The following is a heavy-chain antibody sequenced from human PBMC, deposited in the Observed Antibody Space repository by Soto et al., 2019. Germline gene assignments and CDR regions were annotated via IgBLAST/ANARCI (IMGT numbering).Heavy chain of an antibody. V-gene: IGHV3-33*01. CDR2: IWYDGSNK. J-gene: IGHJ6*02. Sequence: QVQLVESGGGVVQPGRSLRLSCAASGFTFSSYGMHWVRQAPGKGLEWVAVIWYDGSNKYYADSVKGRFTISRDNSKNTLYLEMNSLRVEDTAVYYCARGVGNYYYGMDVWGQGTTVTVSS. CDR1: GFTFSSYG. CDR3: ARGVGNYYYGMDV. D-gene: IGHD2-15*01.